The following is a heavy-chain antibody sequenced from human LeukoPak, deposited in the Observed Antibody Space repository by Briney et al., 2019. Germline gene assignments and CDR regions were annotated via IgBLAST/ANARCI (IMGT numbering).Heavy chain of an antibody. J-gene: IGHJ6*03. CDR3: ARDQSFWSGYHNYYYMDV. CDR1: GFTFSSYW. Sequence: GGSLRLSCAASGFTFSSYWMHWVRQAPGKGVVWVSRINSDGSSTSYADSVKGRFTISRDNAKNTLYLQMNSLRAEDTAVYYCARDQSFWSGYHNYYYMDVWGKGTTVTVSS. D-gene: IGHD3-3*01. V-gene: IGHV3-74*01. CDR2: INSDGSST.